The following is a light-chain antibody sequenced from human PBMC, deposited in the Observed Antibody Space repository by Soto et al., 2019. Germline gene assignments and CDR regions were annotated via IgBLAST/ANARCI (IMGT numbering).Light chain of an antibody. V-gene: IGLV1-44*01. Sequence: QSVLTQPPSASGTPGQRVTISCSGSSSNIGGNLVSWYQQVPGTAPKLLIYSNNQRPSGVPERFSGSKSGTSASLAISGLQSEYEADYYCATWDDSLTCYVFATGTKLT. CDR2: SNN. J-gene: IGLJ1*01. CDR3: ATWDDSLTCYV. CDR1: SSNIGGNL.